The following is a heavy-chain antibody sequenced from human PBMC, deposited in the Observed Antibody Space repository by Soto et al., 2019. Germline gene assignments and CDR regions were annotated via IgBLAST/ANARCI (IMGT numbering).Heavy chain of an antibody. CDR2: ISSSSSYI. V-gene: IGHV3-21*01. CDR1: GFTSSSYS. Sequence: EVPLVESGGGLVKPGGSLRLSCAASGFTSSSYSMNWVRQAPGKGLEWVSSISSSSSYIYYADSVKGRFTISRANAKPPRYPQRRSRCAVDTAVYYCARASRSSGYYLPFDSWGQGPLVTAS. D-gene: IGHD3-22*01. CDR3: ARASRSSGYYLPFDS. J-gene: IGHJ4*02.